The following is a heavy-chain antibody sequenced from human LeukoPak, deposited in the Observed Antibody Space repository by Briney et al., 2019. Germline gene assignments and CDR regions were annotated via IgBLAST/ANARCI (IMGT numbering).Heavy chain of an antibody. D-gene: IGHD4-17*01. V-gene: IGHV3-48*03. CDR2: ISSSGSTI. Sequence: GSLRLSCTASGFSFSGYEMNWVRQAPGKGLEWVSYISSSGSTIYYADSVKGRFTISRDNAKQSLYLQMNSLRAEDTAVYYCARGYGKFDYWGQGTLVTVSS. J-gene: IGHJ4*02. CDR3: ARGYGKFDY. CDR1: GFSFSGYE.